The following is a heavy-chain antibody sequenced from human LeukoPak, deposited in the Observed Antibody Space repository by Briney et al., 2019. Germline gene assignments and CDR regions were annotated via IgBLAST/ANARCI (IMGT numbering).Heavy chain of an antibody. CDR1: GFTFSDYY. CDR2: ISSSGSTI. CDR3: AKDTRRDYYGSGIFDY. Sequence: GGSLRLSCAASGFTFSDYYMSWIRQAPGKGLEWVSYISSSGSTIYYADSVKGRFTISRDNAKNSLYLQMNSLRAEDTALYYCAKDTRRDYYGSGIFDYWGQGTLVTVSS. J-gene: IGHJ4*02. D-gene: IGHD3-10*01. V-gene: IGHV3-11*01.